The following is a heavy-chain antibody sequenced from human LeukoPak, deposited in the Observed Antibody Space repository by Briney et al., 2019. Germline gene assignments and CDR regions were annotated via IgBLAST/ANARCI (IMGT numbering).Heavy chain of an antibody. V-gene: IGHV3-33*01. CDR2: IWYDGSNK. J-gene: IGHJ4*02. CDR1: GFTFSSYG. D-gene: IGHD2-2*01. Sequence: PGGSLRLSCAASGFTFSSYGMHWVRQAPGKGLEWVAVIWYDGSNKYYADSVKGRFTISRDNSKNTLYLQMNSLRAEDTAVYYCARDLRRYCSSTSCYVLDYWGQGTLVTVSS. CDR3: ARDLRRYCSSTSCYVLDY.